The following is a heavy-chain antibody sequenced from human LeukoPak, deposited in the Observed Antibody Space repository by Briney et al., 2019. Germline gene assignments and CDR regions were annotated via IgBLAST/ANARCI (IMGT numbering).Heavy chain of an antibody. Sequence: GASVKVSCKASGYTFTSYYMHWVRQAPGQGLEWMGWINPNSGGTNYAQKFQGRVTMTRDTSISTAYMELSRLRSDDTAVYYCARDRGRVKVRDSYGCGYWGQGTLVTVSS. D-gene: IGHD5-18*01. V-gene: IGHV1-2*02. CDR1: GYTFTSYY. CDR2: INPNSGGT. CDR3: ARDRGRVKVRDSYGCGY. J-gene: IGHJ4*02.